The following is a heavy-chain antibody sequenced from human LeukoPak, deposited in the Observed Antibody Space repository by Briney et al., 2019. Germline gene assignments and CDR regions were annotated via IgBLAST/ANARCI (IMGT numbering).Heavy chain of an antibody. J-gene: IGHJ3*02. V-gene: IGHV3-7*01. CDR2: IKQDGSEK. CDR1: GFTFTKYW. D-gene: IGHD3-3*01. Sequence: GDSLRLSCAASGFTFTKYWMTWVRQAPGKGLEWVATIKQDGSEKYYVDSVKGRFTISRDNAKNSLYLQMNSLRVEDTAVYYCASPEWLPDSIDIWGQGTMVTVSS. CDR3: ASPEWLPDSIDI.